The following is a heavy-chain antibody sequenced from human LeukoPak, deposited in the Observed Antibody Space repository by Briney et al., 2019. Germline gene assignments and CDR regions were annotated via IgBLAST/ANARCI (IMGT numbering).Heavy chain of an antibody. D-gene: IGHD4-11*01. CDR3: ARAVTTLYSFDI. CDR1: GYTFTSYG. Sequence: ASVKVSCKASGYTFTSYGISWVRQAPGQGLEWMGWISAYNGNTNYAQKLQGRVTMTPDTSTSTAYMELRSLRSDDTAVYYCARAVTTLYSFDIWGQGTMVTVSS. V-gene: IGHV1-18*01. CDR2: ISAYNGNT. J-gene: IGHJ3*02.